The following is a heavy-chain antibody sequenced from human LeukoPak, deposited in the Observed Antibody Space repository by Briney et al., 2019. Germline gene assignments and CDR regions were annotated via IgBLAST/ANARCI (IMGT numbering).Heavy chain of an antibody. Sequence: KPSETLSLTCTVSGGSISSSSYYWGWLRQPPGKGLEWIGNIYYTGPTYYNASLESRVTISLDTSNNQFFLKLSSVTAADTAVYYCARALQGFYYYYMDVWGKGTTVTVSS. CDR1: GGSISSSSYY. V-gene: IGHV4-39*07. CDR2: IYYTGPT. CDR3: ARALQGFYYYYMDV. J-gene: IGHJ6*03.